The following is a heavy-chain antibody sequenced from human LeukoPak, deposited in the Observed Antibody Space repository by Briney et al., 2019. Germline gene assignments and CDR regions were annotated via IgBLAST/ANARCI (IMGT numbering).Heavy chain of an antibody. J-gene: IGHJ6*03. CDR3: ARDPYNGAYGDFYFYYMDA. CDR2: ITSSGRKI. CDR1: GFSFSTYN. D-gene: IGHD2-8*01. Sequence: PGGSLRLSCVASGFSFSTYNMNWVRQAPGQAREWVSSITSSGRKIYYIDSVKGRFTISRDNAEKSLYLQMDNLRAEDTAVYYCARDPYNGAYGDFYFYYMDAWGKGTTVTVSS. V-gene: IGHV3-21*01.